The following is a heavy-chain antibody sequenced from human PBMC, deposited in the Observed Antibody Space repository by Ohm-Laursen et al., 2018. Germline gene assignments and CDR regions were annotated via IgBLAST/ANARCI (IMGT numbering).Heavy chain of an antibody. CDR2: INSDGSTT. CDR3: ARQGGYGVNY. D-gene: IGHD5-12*01. CDR1: GFTFSDYY. J-gene: IGHJ4*02. Sequence: SLRLSCAASGFTFSDYYMSWIRQAPGKGLVWVSRINSDGSTTTYVDSVKGRFTISRDNAKNTLYLQMNSLRAEDTAVYYCARQGGYGVNYWGQGTLVTVSS. V-gene: IGHV3-74*01.